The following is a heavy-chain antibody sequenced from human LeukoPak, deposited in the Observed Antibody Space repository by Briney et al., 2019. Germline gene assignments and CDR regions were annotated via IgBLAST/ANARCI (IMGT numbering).Heavy chain of an antibody. V-gene: IGHV3-21*01. J-gene: IGHJ4*02. CDR1: GFTFSSYS. D-gene: IGHD6-19*01. Sequence: GGSLRLSCAASGFTFSSYSMNWVRQAPGKGLEWVSSISSSSSYIYYADSVKGRFTISRDNAKNSLYLHMNSLRAEDTAVYYCARDPTPLAVAGINFDYWGQGTLVTVSS. CDR2: ISSSSSYI. CDR3: ARDPTPLAVAGINFDY.